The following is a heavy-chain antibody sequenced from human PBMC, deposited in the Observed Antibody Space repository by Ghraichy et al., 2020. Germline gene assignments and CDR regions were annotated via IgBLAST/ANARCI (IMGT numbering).Heavy chain of an antibody. CDR1: GFTFSSYA. CDR3: AKGRIVVVIASLGY. D-gene: IGHD2-21*01. V-gene: IGHV3-23*01. CDR2: ISGSGGST. J-gene: IGHJ4*02. Sequence: GGSLRLSCAASGFTFSSYAMSWVRQAPGKGLEWVSAISGSGGSTYYADSVKGRFTISRDNSKNTLYLQMNSLRAENTAVYYCAKGRIVVVIASLGYWGQGTLVTVSS.